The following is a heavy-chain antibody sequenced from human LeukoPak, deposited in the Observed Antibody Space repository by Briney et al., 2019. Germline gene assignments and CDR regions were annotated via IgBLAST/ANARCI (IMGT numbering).Heavy chain of an antibody. CDR1: GGSISSYY. CDR2: IYTSGST. D-gene: IGHD3-10*01. J-gene: IGHJ3*02. V-gene: IGHV4-4*07. Sequence: SETLSLTCTVSGGSISSYYWSWIRQPAGKGLEWIRRIYTSGSTNCNPSLKSRVTMSVDTSKNQFSLKLSSVTAADTAVYYCSRVVKYLYYSDIWGQGKMVTVSS. CDR3: SRVVKYLYYSDI.